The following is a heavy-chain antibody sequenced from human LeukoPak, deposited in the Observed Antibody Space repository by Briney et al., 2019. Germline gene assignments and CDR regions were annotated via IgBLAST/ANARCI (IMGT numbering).Heavy chain of an antibody. V-gene: IGHV4-59*11. CDR1: GDSISSHF. CDR2: VYYSGNT. D-gene: IGHD6-6*01. J-gene: IGHJ3*02. CDR3: AREGLAARRGAFDI. Sequence: SETLSLTCTVSGDSISSHFWTWIRQPPGKGLEWIGYVYYSGNTNYNPSLRSRVTISIDTSKNQFSLNLKSVTAADTAIYYCAREGLAARRGAFDIWGQGTVVSVSS.